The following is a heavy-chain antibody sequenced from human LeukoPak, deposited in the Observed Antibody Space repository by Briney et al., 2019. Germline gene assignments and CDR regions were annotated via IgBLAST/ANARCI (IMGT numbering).Heavy chain of an antibody. CDR1: GFTFSSYS. CDR3: ARDRGYGNYGGACDI. D-gene: IGHD4-11*01. Sequence: PGGSLRLSCAASGFTFSSYSMNWVRQAPGKGLEWVSHISSSSSTIYYADSVKGRFTISRDNAKNSLYLRMNSVRDEHTAVYLCARDRGYGNYGGACDIWGQGTMVTVSS. V-gene: IGHV3-48*02. CDR2: ISSSSSTI. J-gene: IGHJ3*02.